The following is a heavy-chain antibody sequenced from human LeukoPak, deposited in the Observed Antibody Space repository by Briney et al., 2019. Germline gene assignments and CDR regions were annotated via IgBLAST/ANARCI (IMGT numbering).Heavy chain of an antibody. Sequence: GGSLRLSCAASGFTFDDYGMSWVRQAPGKGLEWVSGINWNGGSTGYADSVKGRFTISRDNAKNSLYLQMNSLRAEDTAVYYCAKSYYYDSSGYSIWGQGTMVTVSS. D-gene: IGHD3-22*01. CDR2: INWNGGST. V-gene: IGHV3-20*04. CDR1: GFTFDDYG. CDR3: AKSYYYDSSGYSI. J-gene: IGHJ3*02.